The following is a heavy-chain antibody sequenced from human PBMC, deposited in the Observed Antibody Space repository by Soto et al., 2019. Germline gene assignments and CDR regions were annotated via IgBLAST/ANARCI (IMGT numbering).Heavy chain of an antibody. J-gene: IGHJ5*02. Sequence: ASVKVSCKASGGTFSSYAISWVRQAPGQGLEWMGGIIPIFGTANYAQKFQGRVTITADESTSTAYMELSSLRSDDTAVYYCARGDWFGNWLDPWGQGTLVTVSS. D-gene: IGHD3-9*01. CDR1: GGTFSSYA. CDR3: ARGDWFGNWLDP. V-gene: IGHV1-69*13. CDR2: IIPIFGTA.